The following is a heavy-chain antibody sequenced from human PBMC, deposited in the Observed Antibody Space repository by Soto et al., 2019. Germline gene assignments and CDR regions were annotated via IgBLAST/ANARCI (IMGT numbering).Heavy chain of an antibody. V-gene: IGHV3-30*18. CDR3: AKDYDLMNYYYYYGMDV. CDR1: GFTFSIYV. CDR2: ISYDGSNK. Sequence: PGGSLRLSCAASGFTFSIYVMHWVRQAPGKGLEWVAVISYDGSNKYYADSVKGRFTISRDNSKNTLYLQMNSLRAEDTAVYYCAKDYDLMNYYYYYGMDVWGQGTTVTVSS. D-gene: IGHD3-3*01. J-gene: IGHJ6*02.